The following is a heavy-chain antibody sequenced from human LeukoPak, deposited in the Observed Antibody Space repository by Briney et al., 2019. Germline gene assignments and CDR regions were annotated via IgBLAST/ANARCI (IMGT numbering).Heavy chain of an antibody. Sequence: GASVKVSCKASGYTFTSYGISWVRQAPGQGLEWMGWISAYNGNTNYAQKLQGRVTMTTDTSTSTAYMELRSLRSDDTAVYYCARDAPSLYSGSHINFDYWGQGTLVTVSS. CDR1: GYTFTSYG. CDR3: ARDAPSLYSGSHINFDY. J-gene: IGHJ4*02. CDR2: ISAYNGNT. D-gene: IGHD1-26*01. V-gene: IGHV1-18*01.